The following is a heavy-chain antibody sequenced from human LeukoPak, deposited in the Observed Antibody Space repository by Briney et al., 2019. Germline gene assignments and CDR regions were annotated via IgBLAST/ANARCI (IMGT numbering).Heavy chain of an antibody. CDR2: ISSSGSTI. Sequence: GGSLRLSCAASGFTFSDYYMSWIRQAPGKGLEWVSYISSSGSTIYYADSVKGRFTISRDNAKNSLYLQMNSLRAEDTAVYYCARDRYSSSCLFDPWGQGTLVTVSS. V-gene: IGHV3-11*01. CDR3: ARDRYSSSCLFDP. D-gene: IGHD6-13*01. CDR1: GFTFSDYY. J-gene: IGHJ5*02.